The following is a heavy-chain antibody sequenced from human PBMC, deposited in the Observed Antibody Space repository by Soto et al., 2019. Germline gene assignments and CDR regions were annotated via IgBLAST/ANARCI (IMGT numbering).Heavy chain of an antibody. CDR1: GGTFSTSS. D-gene: IGHD4-17*01. V-gene: IGHV1-69*14. CDR2: ILPIFGTA. Sequence: QVLLVQSGAEMKKPGSSVKVSCKASGGTFSTSSINWVRQAPGQRPEWMGNILPIFGTADYAQKFQGRVTISADKSTNTAYMELRSLLSEDTAVYYCARGHEYGGNSAALDIWGQGTVVTVSS. CDR3: ARGHEYGGNSAALDI. J-gene: IGHJ3*02.